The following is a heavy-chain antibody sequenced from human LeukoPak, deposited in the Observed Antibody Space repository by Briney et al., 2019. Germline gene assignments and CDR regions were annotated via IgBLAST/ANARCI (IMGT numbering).Heavy chain of an antibody. D-gene: IGHD3-22*01. CDR2: IYYSGST. CDR3: ARAGGYDSSGYYPYYFDY. Sequence: SETLSLTCTVSGGSISSYYWSWIRQPPGKGLEWIGYIYYSGSTNYNPSLKSRVTISVDTSKNQFSLKLSSVTAADTAVYYCARAGGYDSSGYYPYYFDYWGQGTLVTVSP. V-gene: IGHV4-59*01. CDR1: GGSISSYY. J-gene: IGHJ4*02.